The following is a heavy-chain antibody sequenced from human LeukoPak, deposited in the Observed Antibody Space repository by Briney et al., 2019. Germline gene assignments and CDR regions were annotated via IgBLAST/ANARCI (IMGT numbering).Heavy chain of an antibody. V-gene: IGHV1-46*01. Sequence: ASVKVSCKASGYTFTSYYMHWVRQAPGQGLEWMGIINPSGGSTSYAQKFQGRVTMTRDTSISTAYMELSRLRSDDTAVYYCARESVVLMVYAIRSFDYWGQGTLVTVSS. CDR3: ARESVVLMVYAIRSFDY. D-gene: IGHD2-8*01. J-gene: IGHJ4*02. CDR1: GYTFTSYY. CDR2: INPSGGST.